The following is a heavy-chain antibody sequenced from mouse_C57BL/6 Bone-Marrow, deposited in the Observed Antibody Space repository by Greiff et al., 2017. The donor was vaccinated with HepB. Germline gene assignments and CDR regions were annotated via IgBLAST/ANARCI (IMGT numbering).Heavy chain of an antibody. J-gene: IGHJ4*01. CDR3: ARGRRGAYYAMDY. Sequence: EVKLQESGGGLVKPGGSLKLSCAASGFTFSSYAMSWVRQTPEKRLEWVATISDGGSYTYYPDNVKGRFTISRDNAKNNLYLQMSHLKSEDTAMYYCARGRRGAYYAMDYWGQGTSVTVSS. CDR1: GFTFSSYA. V-gene: IGHV5-4*03. CDR2: ISDGGSYT.